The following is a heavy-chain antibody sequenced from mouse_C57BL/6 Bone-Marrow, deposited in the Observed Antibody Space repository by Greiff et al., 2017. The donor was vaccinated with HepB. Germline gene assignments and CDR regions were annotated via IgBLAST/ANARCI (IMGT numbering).Heavy chain of an antibody. CDR2: IWSGGST. J-gene: IGHJ3*01. Sequence: VMLVESGPGLVQPSQSLSITCTVSGFSLTSYGVHWVRQSPGKGLEWLGVIWSGGSTDYNAAFISRLSISKDNSKSQVFFKMNSLQADDTAIYYCARNFDDYFWFAYWGQGTLVTVSA. CDR3: ARNFDDYFWFAY. CDR1: GFSLTSYG. D-gene: IGHD2-3*01. V-gene: IGHV2-2*01.